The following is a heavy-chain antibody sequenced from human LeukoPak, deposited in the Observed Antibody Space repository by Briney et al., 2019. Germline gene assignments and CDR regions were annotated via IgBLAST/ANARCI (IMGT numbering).Heavy chain of an antibody. CDR1: GGTFSSYA. D-gene: IGHD3-16*01. J-gene: IGHJ4*02. CDR3: ARGGAYYFDY. V-gene: IGHV1-2*02. Sequence: ASVKVSCKASGGTFSSYAISWVRQAPGQGLEWMGWINPKNAGTNYAQKFQGRVTMTRDTSTGTAYMELSSLRSEDTAVYYCARGGAYYFDYWGQGTLVTVSS. CDR2: INPKNAGT.